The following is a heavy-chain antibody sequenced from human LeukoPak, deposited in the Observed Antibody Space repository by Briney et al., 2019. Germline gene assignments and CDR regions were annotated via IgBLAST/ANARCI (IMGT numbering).Heavy chain of an antibody. D-gene: IGHD3-10*01. Sequence: GGSLRLSCAASGFTFSNAWMSWVRQASGKGLEWVGRIKSKTDGGTTDYAAPVKGRFTISRDDSKNTLYLQMNSLKTEDTAVYYCTTGITMVRGVPGVYFDYWGQGTLVTVSS. J-gene: IGHJ4*02. CDR1: GFTFSNAW. V-gene: IGHV3-15*01. CDR2: IKSKTDGGTT. CDR3: TTGITMVRGVPGVYFDY.